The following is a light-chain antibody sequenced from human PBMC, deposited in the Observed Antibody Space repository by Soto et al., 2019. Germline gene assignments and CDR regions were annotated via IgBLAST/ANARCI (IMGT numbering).Light chain of an antibody. J-gene: IGKJ1*01. V-gene: IGKV3-20*01. CDR1: QSVSSNY. Sequence: EIVVTQTPGTLSLSQGERATLSCRASQSVSSNYLAWYQQKPGQDPRLLIYGASNRATGIPDRFSGSGSGTDFTLTIIRLEPEDCAVYYCQHYCSSGTFGQGTKVDIK. CDR3: QHYCSSGT. CDR2: GAS.